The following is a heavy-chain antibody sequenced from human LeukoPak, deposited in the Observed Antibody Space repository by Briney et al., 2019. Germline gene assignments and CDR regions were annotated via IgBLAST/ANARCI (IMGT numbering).Heavy chain of an antibody. CDR3: ARSAGAAPSAFDI. D-gene: IGHD6-6*01. V-gene: IGHV5-51*01. CDR2: IYPGNSDT. J-gene: IGHJ3*02. CDR1: GGSFTSDW. Sequence: ESLQISCNGSGGSFTSDWIGCLRRLPGKGREWRVGIYPGNSDTRYSPSFQCLVTISADKSISTASLQRSSLKASDTAMYYCARSAGAAPSAFDIWGQGTMVTVSS.